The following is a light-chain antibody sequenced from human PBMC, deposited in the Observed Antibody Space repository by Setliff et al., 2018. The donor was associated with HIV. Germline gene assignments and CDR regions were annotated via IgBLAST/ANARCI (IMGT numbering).Light chain of an antibody. Sequence: QSVLPQPPSVSGAPGQRVTISCTGSSSNIGAGYDVQWYQHLPGAGPKLLIYGNNSRPSGVPDRFSGSRSGTSASLAITGLQPEDEADYYCASHRDTNTLEVFGTGTKVTVL. CDR2: GNN. CDR3: ASHRDTNTLEV. CDR1: SSNIGAGYD. J-gene: IGLJ1*01. V-gene: IGLV1-40*01.